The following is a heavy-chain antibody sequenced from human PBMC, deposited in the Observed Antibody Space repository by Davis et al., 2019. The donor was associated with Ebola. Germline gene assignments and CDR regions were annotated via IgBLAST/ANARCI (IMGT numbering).Heavy chain of an antibody. CDR1: GYSFTSYW. Sequence: KVSCKGSGYSFTSYWIGWVRQMPGKGLEWMGIIYPGDSDTRYSPSFQGQVTISADKSISTAYLPWSSLKASDTAMYYCARRNQYQLLRFDVWGQGTTVTVSS. D-gene: IGHD2-2*01. CDR2: IYPGDSDT. J-gene: IGHJ6*02. CDR3: ARRNQYQLLRFDV. V-gene: IGHV5-51*01.